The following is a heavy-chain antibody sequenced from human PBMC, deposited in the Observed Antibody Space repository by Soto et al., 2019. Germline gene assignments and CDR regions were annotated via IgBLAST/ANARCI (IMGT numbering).Heavy chain of an antibody. CDR3: ATDQGTVTTPGKV. CDR2: ISYDGSNK. D-gene: IGHD4-17*01. Sequence: QVQLVESGGGVVQPGRSLRLSCAASGFTFSTYAMHWVRQAPGKGLEWVAVISYDGSNKYHADSVKGRFTISRDNSKNTLYLPMNSLRTEDTAVYYCATDQGTVTTPGKVWAQGTTVTVSS. V-gene: IGHV3-30-3*01. CDR1: GFTFSTYA. J-gene: IGHJ6*02.